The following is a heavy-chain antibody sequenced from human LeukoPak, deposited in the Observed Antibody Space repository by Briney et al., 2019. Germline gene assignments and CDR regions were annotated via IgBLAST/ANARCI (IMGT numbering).Heavy chain of an antibody. J-gene: IGHJ4*02. CDR1: GFTVSSNY. V-gene: IGHV3-53*01. D-gene: IGHD3-16*01. CDR2: IYSGGST. Sequence: PGGSLRLSCAASGFTVSSNYMSWVRQAPGKGLEWVSVIYSGGSTYYADSVKGRFTISRDNSKNTLYLQMNSLRAEDTAVYYCASMRGGYEGYFDYWGQGTLVTVSS. CDR3: ASMRGGYEGYFDY.